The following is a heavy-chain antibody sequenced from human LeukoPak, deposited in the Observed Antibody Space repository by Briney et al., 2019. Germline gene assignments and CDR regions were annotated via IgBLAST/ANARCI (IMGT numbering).Heavy chain of an antibody. CDR3: ASIFYSIDYIFDY. Sequence: GGSLRLSCAASGFTFSSYSMNWVRQAPGKGLERVSYISSSSSYIYYADSVKGRFTISRDNAKNSLYLQMNSLRAEDTAVYYCASIFYSIDYIFDYWGQGTLVTVSS. CDR1: GFTFSSYS. J-gene: IGHJ4*02. V-gene: IGHV3-21*05. CDR2: ISSSSSYI. D-gene: IGHD3-22*01.